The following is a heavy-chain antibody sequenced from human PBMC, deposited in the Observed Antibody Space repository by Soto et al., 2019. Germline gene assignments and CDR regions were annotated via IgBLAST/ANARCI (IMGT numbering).Heavy chain of an antibody. V-gene: IGHV1-18*01. CDR3: AREAVAAIEGVHYCYGMDV. D-gene: IGHD6-19*01. J-gene: IGHJ6*02. Sequence: QVQLVQSGAEVKKPGASVKVSCEASGYTFTSYGISWVRQAPGQGLEWMGWISADNGNTNYPQNLQGRVTMTTDTSTSTAYMVLRSLRSDDTAVYFCAREAVAAIEGVHYCYGMDVLGLGTTATVSS. CDR1: GYTFTSYG. CDR2: ISADNGNT.